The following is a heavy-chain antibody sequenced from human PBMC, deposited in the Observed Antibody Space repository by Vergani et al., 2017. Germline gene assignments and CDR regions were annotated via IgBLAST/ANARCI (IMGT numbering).Heavy chain of an antibody. CDR3: ARVVVVVAATDY. CDR2: IYYSGST. D-gene: IGHD2-15*01. CDR1: GGSISSSSYY. V-gene: IGHV4-39*07. J-gene: IGHJ4*02. Sequence: QLQLQESGPGLVKPSDTLSLTCTVSGGSISSSSYYWGWIRQPPGKGLEWIGSIYYSGSTYYNPSLKSRVTISVDTSKNQFSLKLSSVTAADTAVYYCARVVVVVAATDYWGQGTLVTVSS.